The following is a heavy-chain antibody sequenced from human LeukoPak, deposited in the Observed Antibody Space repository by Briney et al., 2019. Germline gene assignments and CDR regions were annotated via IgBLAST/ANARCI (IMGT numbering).Heavy chain of an antibody. CDR1: GFTFDDYA. CDR3: AKSLGSGSYYYDFDY. D-gene: IGHD3-10*01. J-gene: IGHJ4*02. Sequence: GGSLRLSCAASGFTFDDYAMHWVRQAPGKGLEWVSGISWNSDIIAYADSVKGRFSISRDNAKNSLYLQVNSLRAEDTALYYCAKSLGSGSYYYDFDYWGQGNLVTVSS. CDR2: ISWNSDII. V-gene: IGHV3-9*01.